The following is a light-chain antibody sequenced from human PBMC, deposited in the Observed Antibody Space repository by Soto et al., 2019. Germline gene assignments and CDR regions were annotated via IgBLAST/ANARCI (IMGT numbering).Light chain of an antibody. CDR1: QSVRSN. J-gene: IGKJ3*01. V-gene: IGKV3-15*01. CDR3: RQYNNWPPFT. CDR2: EAS. Sequence: EIEMTQSPGTLSVSPGERATLSCRASQSVRSNLAWYQQKPGQAPRLLIYEASTRATGIPARFSGSGSGTEYCLTISSLQSEDFSVYHCRQYNNWPPFTFGPGTKVDIK.